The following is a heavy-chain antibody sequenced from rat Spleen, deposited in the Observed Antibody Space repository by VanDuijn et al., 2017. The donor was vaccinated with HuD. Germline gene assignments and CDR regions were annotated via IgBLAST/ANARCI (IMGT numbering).Heavy chain of an antibody. CDR1: GFTFSNYY. D-gene: IGHD1-9*01. Sequence: EVQLVESGGGLVQPGRSLKLSCAASGFTFSNYYMAWVRQAPTKGLEWVASITDTGGSTYYADSVKGRFAISRDNAKNTLYLQMNSLRSEDTATYYCTRDRHTMGTPWWYFDFWGPGTMVTVSS. J-gene: IGHJ1*01. V-gene: IGHV5-20*01. CDR3: TRDRHTMGTPWWYFDF. CDR2: ITDTGGST.